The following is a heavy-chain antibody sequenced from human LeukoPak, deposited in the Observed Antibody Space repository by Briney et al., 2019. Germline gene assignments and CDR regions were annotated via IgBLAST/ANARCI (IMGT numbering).Heavy chain of an antibody. CDR3: AREIVGGYYYYGMDV. CDR1: GYTFTTYG. Sequence: GASVKVSCKASGYTFTTYGISWVRQAPGQGLEWMGWISGYNGNTNYAQKLQGRVTMTTDASTSTAYMELRSLRSDDTAVYYCAREIVGGYYYYGMDVWGQGTTVTVSS. D-gene: IGHD1-26*01. CDR2: ISGYNGNT. V-gene: IGHV1-18*01. J-gene: IGHJ6*02.